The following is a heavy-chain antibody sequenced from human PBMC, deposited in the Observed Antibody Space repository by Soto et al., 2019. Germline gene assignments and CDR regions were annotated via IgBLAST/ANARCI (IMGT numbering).Heavy chain of an antibody. D-gene: IGHD3-22*01. V-gene: IGHV4-30-2*05. Sequence: PSETLSLTCDVSGDTISTGGYTWAWIRQPPGKALEWIGYIYYTGSTYYNPSLKSRVTISVDTSKNQFSLKLSSVTAADTAVYYCARLYYYDSSGYHQWAFDYCGQRTLVTVSA. CDR3: ARLYYYDSSGYHQWAFDY. J-gene: IGHJ4*02. CDR2: IYYTGST. CDR1: GDTISTGGYT.